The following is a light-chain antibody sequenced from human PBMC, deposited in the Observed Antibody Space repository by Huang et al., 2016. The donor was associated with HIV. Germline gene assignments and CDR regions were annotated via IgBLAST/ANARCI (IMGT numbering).Light chain of an antibody. CDR2: GAS. V-gene: IGKV3-20*01. CDR3: QQYGTSPYT. J-gene: IGKJ2*01. Sequence: EIVLTQSPVTLSLSPGEGATLSCRASQGVHNSYLAWYQQKHGQAPRLLIFGASNRATGVPHRLRGSESGTDFTLTISRLEPEDFAVYYCQQYGTSPYTFGQGTKLEI. CDR1: QGVHNSY.